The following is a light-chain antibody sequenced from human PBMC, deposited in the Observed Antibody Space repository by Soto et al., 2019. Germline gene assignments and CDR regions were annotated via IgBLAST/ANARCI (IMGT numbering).Light chain of an antibody. CDR2: DAS. Sequence: DIQLTQSPSTLSASVGDRVTITCRASQSISGWLAWYQQRPGKAPKLLIYDASSLKSGVPSRFSGSGSGTEFTLTIGGLQTDDFATYCCHQYSGYSLFTFGPGTVVDIK. V-gene: IGKV1-5*01. CDR1: QSISGW. CDR3: HQYSGYSLFT. J-gene: IGKJ3*01.